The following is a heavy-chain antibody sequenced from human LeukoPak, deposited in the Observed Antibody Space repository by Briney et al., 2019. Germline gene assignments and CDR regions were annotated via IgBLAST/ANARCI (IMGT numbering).Heavy chain of an antibody. CDR2: ISYSGST. D-gene: IGHD6-19*01. CDR3: ARVGVAVAVYRGLSD. CDR1: GGSISPYH. V-gene: IGHV4-59*08. J-gene: IGHJ4*02. Sequence: PSETLSLTCAVSGGSISPYHWTWIRQPPGKGLEWIGYISYSGSTNYNPSLKSRVTISIDTSKSQFSLKLSSVTAADTAVYYCARVGVAVAVYRGLSDWGQGTLVTVSS.